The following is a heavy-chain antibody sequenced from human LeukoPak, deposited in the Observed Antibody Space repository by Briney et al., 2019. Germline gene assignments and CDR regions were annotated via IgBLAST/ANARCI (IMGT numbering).Heavy chain of an antibody. J-gene: IGHJ6*03. CDR1: GFAFISTS. V-gene: IGHV3-48*04. D-gene: IGHD1-1*01. CDR2: SSTVTGNI. CDR3: ATTGNFYDMDV. Sequence: GGPLRLSCAASGFAFISTSIHWVRQAPGKGLEWLSYSSTVTGNIYYADSVKGRFTISRDNAKSSLYLQMSSLRAEDTAVYFCATTGNFYDMDVWGKGTTVTVSS.